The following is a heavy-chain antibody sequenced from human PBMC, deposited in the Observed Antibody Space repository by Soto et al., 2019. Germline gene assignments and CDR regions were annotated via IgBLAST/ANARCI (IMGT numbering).Heavy chain of an antibody. CDR1: GGSISSADYY. Sequence: PSETLSLTCTVSGGSISSADYYGSWIRQPPGKGLEWIGYFHSSGATYKDPSLKSRVTISVDTSKNQISLKLDSVTAADTAVYYCASIWFGDFDYWGHGTLVTVSS. V-gene: IGHV4-30-4*01. J-gene: IGHJ4*01. CDR2: FHSSGAT. CDR3: ASIWFGDFDY. D-gene: IGHD3-10*01.